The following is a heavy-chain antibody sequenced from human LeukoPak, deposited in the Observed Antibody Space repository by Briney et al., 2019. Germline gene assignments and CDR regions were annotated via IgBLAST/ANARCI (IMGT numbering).Heavy chain of an antibody. J-gene: IGHJ5*02. Sequence: GGSLSLSCAASGFNFSTYAMSWVSQAPGKGLEWVSALSSSGDNTYYADSVKGRFTISRDNSKNTLYLQMNSLRAEDTAVYYCAKDPITGFANWFDPWGQGTLVTVSS. D-gene: IGHD1-14*01. CDR3: AKDPITGFANWFDP. CDR2: LSSSGDNT. CDR1: GFNFSTYA. V-gene: IGHV3-23*01.